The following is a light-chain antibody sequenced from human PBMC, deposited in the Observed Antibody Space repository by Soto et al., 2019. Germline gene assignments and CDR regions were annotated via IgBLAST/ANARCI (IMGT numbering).Light chain of an antibody. Sequence: EIVMTQSPATLSVSPGERATLSCRASQSVSSNLAWYQQKPGQAPRLLIYGASTRATGIPARFSGSGSGTEFTLTISSLQSEDFAVYYCQQYNNLPQFDQGTKVEIK. J-gene: IGKJ1*01. CDR3: QQYNNLPQ. CDR2: GAS. CDR1: QSVSSN. V-gene: IGKV3-15*01.